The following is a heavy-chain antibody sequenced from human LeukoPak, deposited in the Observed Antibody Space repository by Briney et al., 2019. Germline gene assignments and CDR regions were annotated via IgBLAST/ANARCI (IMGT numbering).Heavy chain of an antibody. Sequence: PGGSLRLSCAASGFTFDDYAMHWVRQAPGKGLEWVSGISWNSGSIGYADSVKGRFTISRDKAKNSLYLQMNSLRAEDTALYYCAKDLNGDYGFDYWGQGTLVTVSS. CDR2: ISWNSGSI. J-gene: IGHJ4*02. D-gene: IGHD4-17*01. V-gene: IGHV3-9*01. CDR1: GFTFDDYA. CDR3: AKDLNGDYGFDY.